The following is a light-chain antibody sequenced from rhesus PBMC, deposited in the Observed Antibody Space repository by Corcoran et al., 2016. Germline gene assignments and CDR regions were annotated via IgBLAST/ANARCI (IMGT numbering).Light chain of an antibody. V-gene: IGKV2-61*01. CDR3: MQHKALPLT. J-gene: IGKJ4*01. CDR2: GGS. CDR1: QSLLHTDGYPY. Sequence: DIVMTQTPLSLPVTPGEPASISCRSSQSLLHTDGYPYLDWYLQKPGQSPQLLIYGGSNRASGVPDRFRGSGSGTDCTLKISKVEAEDVGVYYCMQHKALPLTFGGGTKVEIK.